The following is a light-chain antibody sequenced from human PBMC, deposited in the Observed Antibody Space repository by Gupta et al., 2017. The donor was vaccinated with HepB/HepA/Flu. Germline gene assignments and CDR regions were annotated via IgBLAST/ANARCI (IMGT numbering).Light chain of an antibody. V-gene: IGLV3-1*01. CDR2: QDS. Sequence: SYELTQPPSVSVSPGQTASITCSGDKLGDKYACWYQQKPGQSPVLVIYQDSKRPSGIPERFSGSNSGNTATLTISGTQAMDEADYYFQAWDSSTVVFDGGTKLTVL. J-gene: IGLJ2*01. CDR3: QAWDSSTVV. CDR1: KLGDKY.